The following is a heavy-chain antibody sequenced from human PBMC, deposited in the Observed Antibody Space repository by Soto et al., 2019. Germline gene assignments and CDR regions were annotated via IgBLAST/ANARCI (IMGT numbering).Heavy chain of an antibody. D-gene: IGHD1-26*01. CDR2: IYSSGVT. CDR3: ARHVKSVLGATLFDY. V-gene: IGHV4-31*03. CDR1: GCSISSGGYY. Sequence: SETLSLTCTVSGCSISSGGYYWSWIRQHPGKGLEWIGYIYSSGVTYYDPSLKSRVTMSVDMSKNQFSLRLSSVTAADTAVYYFARHVKSVLGATLFDYWGQGTLVTVSS. J-gene: IGHJ4*02.